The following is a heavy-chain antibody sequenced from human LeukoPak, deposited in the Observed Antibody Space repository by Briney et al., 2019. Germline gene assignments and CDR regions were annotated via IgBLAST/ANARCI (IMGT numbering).Heavy chain of an antibody. V-gene: IGHV1-69-2*01. CDR1: GYTFTDYY. Sequence: GATVKISCKASGYTFTDYYMHWVQQAPGKGLQWMGRVDPEDGETIYAEKFQGRVTITADTSTDTAYMELSSLRSEDTAVYYCATVDYYDSSGYYYGYWGQGTLVTVSS. CDR3: ATVDYYDSSGYYYGY. CDR2: VDPEDGET. J-gene: IGHJ4*02. D-gene: IGHD3-22*01.